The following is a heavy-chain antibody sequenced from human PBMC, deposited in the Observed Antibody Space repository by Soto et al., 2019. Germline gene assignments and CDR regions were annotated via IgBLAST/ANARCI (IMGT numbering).Heavy chain of an antibody. Sequence: QVQLQESGPGLVKPSETLSLTCTVSGASVTSGSYYWSWIRQPPGKGLEWIGYMYYRGSTNYNPSLESRVAISVDTSTNQVSLNVSSVTAEDTAVYYCARVSWEFRFDPWGQGTLVTVSS. V-gene: IGHV4-61*01. J-gene: IGHJ5*02. CDR1: GASVTSGSYY. D-gene: IGHD1-26*01. CDR3: ARVSWEFRFDP. CDR2: MYYRGST.